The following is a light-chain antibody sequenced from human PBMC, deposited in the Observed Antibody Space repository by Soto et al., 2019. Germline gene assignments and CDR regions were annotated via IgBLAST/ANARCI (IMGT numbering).Light chain of an antibody. CDR1: RSNVGGYNC. CDR3: CSYAGSSTLGV. Sequence: HSGLTQPPSASVSPAQSVTISFPGTRSNVGGYNCVSWYQQYPGKVPKLMISEVNKRPSGVSNRFSGSKSGNTASLTISGLQAEDEADYYCCSYAGSSTLGVIGTGTKGTVL. J-gene: IGLJ1*01. CDR2: EVN. V-gene: IGLV2-23*02.